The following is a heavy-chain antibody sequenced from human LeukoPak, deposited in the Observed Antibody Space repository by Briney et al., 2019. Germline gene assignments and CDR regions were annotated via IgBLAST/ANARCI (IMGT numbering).Heavy chain of an antibody. D-gene: IGHD1-26*01. J-gene: IGHJ4*02. CDR1: GFTFSTYW. CDR3: VKDYQVGNSPAFGDY. CDR2: INSDWSST. Sequence: GGSLRLSCAASGFTFSTYWMHWVRQAPGKGLVWVSRINSDWSSTSYADSVKGRFTISRDNAKNTLYLQMNSLRVEDTAVYYCVKDYQVGNSPAFGDYWGQGTLVTISS. V-gene: IGHV3-74*01.